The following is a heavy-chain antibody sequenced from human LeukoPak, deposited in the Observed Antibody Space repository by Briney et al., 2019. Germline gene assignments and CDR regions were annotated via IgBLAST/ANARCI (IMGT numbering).Heavy chain of an antibody. V-gene: IGHV3-7*01. CDR2: IKQDGSEK. CDR3: VRDGRTTVTKGTPTAHYY. Sequence: GGSLRLSCAASGVTFTSYWMSWVRQAPGKGLEWVAKIKQDGSEKYYVDSVKGRFTISRDNAKSSLYLEMNSLREDDKHGYYGVRDGRTTVTKGTPTAHYYWGQGTLVTVSS. CDR1: GVTFTSYW. D-gene: IGHD4-11*01. J-gene: IGHJ4*02.